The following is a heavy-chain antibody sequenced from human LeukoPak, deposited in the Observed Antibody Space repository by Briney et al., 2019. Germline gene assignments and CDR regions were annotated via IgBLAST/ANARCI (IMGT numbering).Heavy chain of an antibody. CDR3: AKEDYGDWRGAFDI. D-gene: IGHD4-17*01. J-gene: IGHJ3*02. Sequence: GGSLRLSCAASGFTFSSYGMHWVRQAPGKGLEWVAVISYDGSNKYYADSVKGRFTISRDNSKNTLYLQMNSLRAEDTAVYYCAKEDYGDWRGAFDIWGQGTMVTVSS. CDR1: GFTFSSYG. V-gene: IGHV3-30*18. CDR2: ISYDGSNK.